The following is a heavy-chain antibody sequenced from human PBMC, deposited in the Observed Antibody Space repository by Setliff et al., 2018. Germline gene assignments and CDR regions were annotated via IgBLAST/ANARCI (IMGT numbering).Heavy chain of an antibody. CDR3: TTGPRDSRNYLNWFNP. D-gene: IGHD4-4*01. CDR2: IKSSLEGATS. CDR1: GITFKNAW. Sequence: PGGSLRLSCSVSGITFKNAWMTWVRQAPGKGPEWVGRIKSSLEGATSDYGAPAKGRFTISRDDLKNMIFLHMNNLKTEDTGFYYCTTGPRDSRNYLNWFNPWGQGTLVTVSS. V-gene: IGHV3-15*01. J-gene: IGHJ5*02.